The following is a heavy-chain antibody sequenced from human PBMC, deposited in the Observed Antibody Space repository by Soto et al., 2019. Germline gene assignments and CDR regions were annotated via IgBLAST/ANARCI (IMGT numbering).Heavy chain of an antibody. V-gene: IGHV3-30*03. Sequence: GGSLRLSCAASGFTFSSYGMHWVRQAPGKGLEWVAVISYDGSNKYYADSVKGRFTISRDNAKNSLYLQMNSLRAEDTAVYYCARRNYDTWGQGTLVTVSS. J-gene: IGHJ5*02. D-gene: IGHD3-22*01. CDR2: ISYDGSNK. CDR3: ARRNYDT. CDR1: GFTFSSYG.